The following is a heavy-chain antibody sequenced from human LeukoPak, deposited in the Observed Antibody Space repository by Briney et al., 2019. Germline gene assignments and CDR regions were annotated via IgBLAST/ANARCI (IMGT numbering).Heavy chain of an antibody. D-gene: IGHD3-10*01. J-gene: IGHJ3*02. CDR1: GGSISSGGYS. V-gene: IGHV4-30-2*01. CDR3: ARGYYYGSGTKQGDAFDI. CDR2: IYHSGST. Sequence: SETLSLTCAVSGGSISSGGYSWSWIRQPPGKGLEWIGYIYHSGSTYYNPSLKSRVTISVDRSKNQFSLKLSSVTAADTAVYYCARGYYYGSGTKQGDAFDIWGQGTMVTVSS.